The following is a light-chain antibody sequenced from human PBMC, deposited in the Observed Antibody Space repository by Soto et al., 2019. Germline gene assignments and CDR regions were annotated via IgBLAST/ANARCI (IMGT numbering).Light chain of an antibody. J-gene: IGKJ1*01. CDR3: QQLNSYLWI. Sequence: DIQLTQSPSFLSVSVGDRVTITCRASQGISNYLAWYQQKAGKAPKLLIYAASTLQSGVPSRFSGSGSGTEFTLTISSLQPEDFATYYCQQLNSYLWIFGQGTQVDLK. CDR1: QGISNY. V-gene: IGKV1-9*01. CDR2: AAS.